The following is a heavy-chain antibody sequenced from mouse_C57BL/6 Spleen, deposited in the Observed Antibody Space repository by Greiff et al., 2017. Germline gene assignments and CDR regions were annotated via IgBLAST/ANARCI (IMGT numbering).Heavy chain of an antibody. Sequence: DVKLVESGGGLVQPGGSLKLSCAASGFTFSDYGMAWVRQAPRKGPEWVAFISNLAYSIYYADTVTGRFTISRENAKNTLYLEMSSLRSEDTAMYYCARQKERGYDGFAYWGQGTLVTVSA. CDR2: ISNLAYSI. CDR1: GFTFSDYG. V-gene: IGHV5-15*01. CDR3: ARQKERGYDGFAY. D-gene: IGHD2-2*01. J-gene: IGHJ3*01.